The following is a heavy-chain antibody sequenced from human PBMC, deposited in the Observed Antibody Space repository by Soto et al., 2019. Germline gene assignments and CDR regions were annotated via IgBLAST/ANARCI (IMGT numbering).Heavy chain of an antibody. Sequence: SETLSLTCAFSVGSIISSNWCSWVRQPPGKGLEWIGEIYHSGSTNYNPSLKSRVTISVDKSKNQFSLKLSSVTAADTAVYYCARDYGRYGSGSYWFWGQGTLVTVSS. J-gene: IGHJ4*02. D-gene: IGHD3-10*01. CDR2: IYHSGST. CDR3: ARDYGRYGSGSYWF. V-gene: IGHV4-4*02. CDR1: VGSIISSNW.